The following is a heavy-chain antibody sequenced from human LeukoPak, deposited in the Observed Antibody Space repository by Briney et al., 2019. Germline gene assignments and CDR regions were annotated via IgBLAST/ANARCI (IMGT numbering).Heavy chain of an antibody. J-gene: IGHJ4*02. Sequence: SETLSLTCTVSGASFSSSTYYWGWIRQPPGKGLEWTGSIYYSGSNYYNPSLKSRVTIPVDTSKNPFSLKLSSVTAADTAVYYCARHAGGIAAAGTRPFDYWGQGTLVTVSS. CDR3: ARHAGGIAAAGTRPFDY. D-gene: IGHD6-13*01. CDR2: IYYSGSN. CDR1: GASFSSSTYY. V-gene: IGHV4-39*01.